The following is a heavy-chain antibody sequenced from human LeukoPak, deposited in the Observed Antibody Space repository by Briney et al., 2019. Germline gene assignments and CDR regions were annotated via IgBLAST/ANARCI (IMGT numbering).Heavy chain of an antibody. CDR1: GFTFSSYS. J-gene: IGHJ4*02. CDR3: AKDSDIPGSFDY. Sequence: GGSLRLSCAASGFTFSSYSMNWVRQAPGKGLEWVSGISGSGSRTYYADSVKGRFTISRDNSNNTLSLQMTSLRVEDTAIYFCAKDSDIPGSFDYWGQGTPVTVSS. CDR2: ISGSGSRT. D-gene: IGHD2-21*02. V-gene: IGHV3-23*01.